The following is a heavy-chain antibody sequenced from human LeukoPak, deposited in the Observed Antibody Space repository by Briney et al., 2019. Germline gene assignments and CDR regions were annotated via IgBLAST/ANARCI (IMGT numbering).Heavy chain of an antibody. CDR2: INHSGST. D-gene: IGHD3-3*01. CDR3: ARVQYDFWSGYFLDFDY. J-gene: IGHJ4*02. Sequence: SETLSLTCAVYGGSFSGYYWSWIRQPPGKGLEWIGEINHSGSTNYNPSLKSRVTISVDTSKNQFFLKLSSVTAADTAVYYCARVQYDFWSGYFLDFDYWGQGTLVTVSS. V-gene: IGHV4-34*01. CDR1: GGSFSGYY.